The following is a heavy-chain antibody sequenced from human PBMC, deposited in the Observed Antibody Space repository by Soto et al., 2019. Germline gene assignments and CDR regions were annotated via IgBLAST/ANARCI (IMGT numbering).Heavy chain of an antibody. J-gene: IGHJ3*01. CDR2: IKQDGSEK. Sequence: GGSLRLSCAASGFTFSDYYMSWVRQAPGKGLEWVANIKQDGSEKWYVDSVKGRFTISRDNAKKSLYLQMNSLRAEDTAVYFCARGDYYDSSGPFSDAFDVWGQGTLVTVSS. V-gene: IGHV3-7*04. CDR1: GFTFSDYY. D-gene: IGHD3-22*01. CDR3: ARGDYYDSSGPFSDAFDV.